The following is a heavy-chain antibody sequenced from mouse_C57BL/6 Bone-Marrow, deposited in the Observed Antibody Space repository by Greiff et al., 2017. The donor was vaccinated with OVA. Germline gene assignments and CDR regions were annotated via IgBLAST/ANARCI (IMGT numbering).Heavy chain of an antibody. J-gene: IGHJ3*01. CDR2: IRNKANGYTT. D-gene: IGHD1-1*01. V-gene: IGHV7-3*01. Sequence: EVKVVESGGGLVQPGGSLSLSCAASGFTFTDYYMSWVRQPPGKALEWLGFIRNKANGYTTEYSASVKGRFTISRDNSQSILYLQMNALRAEDSATYYCARGADVGSSSAWFAYWGQGTLVTVSA. CDR3: ARGADVGSSSAWFAY. CDR1: GFTFTDYY.